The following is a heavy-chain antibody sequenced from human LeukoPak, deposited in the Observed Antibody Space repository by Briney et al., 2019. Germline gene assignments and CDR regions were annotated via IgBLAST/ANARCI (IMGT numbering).Heavy chain of an antibody. Sequence: SETLSLTCTVSGYPISSGYFWGWIRQPPGKGLEFIASIFHSGYTYYDASLKSRVTISVDTSKNQFTLRLGSVTAADTAVYYCARETEKQWQYWGHGTMVTVSS. D-gene: IGHD6-19*01. CDR1: GYPISSGYF. CDR3: ARETEKQWQY. CDR2: IFHSGYT. V-gene: IGHV4-38-2*02. J-gene: IGHJ3*01.